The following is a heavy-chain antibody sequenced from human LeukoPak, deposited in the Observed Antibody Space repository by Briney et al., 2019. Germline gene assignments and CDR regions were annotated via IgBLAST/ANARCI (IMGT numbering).Heavy chain of an antibody. CDR3: ASRGSLPYNWFDP. D-gene: IGHD2-15*01. J-gene: IGHJ5*02. CDR1: GFTFSSYE. Sequence: GGSLRLSCAAFGFTFSSYEMNWVRQAPAKGLEWVSYISSSCSTIYYADSVKGRFTISRDNAKNSLYLQMNSLRAEDTAVYYCASRGSLPYNWFDPWGQGTLVTVSS. CDR2: ISSSCSTI. V-gene: IGHV3-48*03.